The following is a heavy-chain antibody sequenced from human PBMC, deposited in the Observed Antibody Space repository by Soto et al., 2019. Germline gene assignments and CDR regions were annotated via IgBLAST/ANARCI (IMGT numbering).Heavy chain of an antibody. CDR1: GFTFDDYA. CDR2: ISWNSGSI. D-gene: IGHD1-26*01. CDR3: GKDRGDGSNYGGLDY. J-gene: IGHJ4*02. V-gene: IGHV3-9*01. Sequence: SLRLSCGASGFTFDDYAMHWVRQAPGKGLEWVSGISWNSGSIGYADSVKCRFTISRDNAKNSLYLQMNSLRAEDTALYYCGKDRGDGSNYGGLDYWDQGTLVTVSS.